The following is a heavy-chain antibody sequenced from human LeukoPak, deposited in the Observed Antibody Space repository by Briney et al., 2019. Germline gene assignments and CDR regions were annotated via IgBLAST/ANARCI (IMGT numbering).Heavy chain of an antibody. J-gene: IGHJ4*02. Sequence: HTGGSLRLSCAASGFIVSSSYMSWVRQAPGKGLEWVSVIYSGGSTYYADSVKGRFTIARDNSRNTLYLQMNSLRAEDTALYYYARDGGDERWLRFLDSWGQGTLVTVSS. D-gene: IGHD5-24*01. CDR2: IYSGGST. V-gene: IGHV3-53*01. CDR1: GFIVSSSY. CDR3: ARDGGDERWLRFLDS.